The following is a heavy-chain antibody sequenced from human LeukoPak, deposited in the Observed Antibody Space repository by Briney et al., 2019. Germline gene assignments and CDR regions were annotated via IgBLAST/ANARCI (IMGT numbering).Heavy chain of an antibody. V-gene: IGHV1-2*02. CDR1: GYTFTDYY. CDR2: INPKSGGR. Sequence: GASVKVSWKASGYTFTDYYMHWVRQAPGQGLEWMGWINPKSGGRSYAQRFQGRVTMTRDTSISTAYMELSRLRSDDTAVYYCATGERLVPAAMWFDYWGQGTLVTVSS. D-gene: IGHD2-2*01. CDR3: ATGERLVPAAMWFDY. J-gene: IGHJ4*02.